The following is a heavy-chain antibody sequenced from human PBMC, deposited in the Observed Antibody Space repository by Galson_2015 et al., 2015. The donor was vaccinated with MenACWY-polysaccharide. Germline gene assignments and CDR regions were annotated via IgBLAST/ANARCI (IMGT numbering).Heavy chain of an antibody. J-gene: IGHJ4*02. V-gene: IGHV3-21*01. CDR1: GVTFGDGA. CDR3: AREDDYVWGSYRPNYFDY. CDR2: ISSSSSLI. Sequence: ALRTSGEAPGVTFGDGAPPWGPHAPGKGVERVSSISSSSSLIYYGDSVKGRFTISRDNAKNSLYLQMNSLRAEDTAVYYCAREDDYVWGSYRPNYFDYWGQGTLVTVSS. D-gene: IGHD3-16*02.